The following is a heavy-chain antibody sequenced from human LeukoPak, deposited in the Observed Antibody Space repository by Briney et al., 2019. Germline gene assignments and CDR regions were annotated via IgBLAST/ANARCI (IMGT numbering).Heavy chain of an antibody. CDR2: IYHSGST. D-gene: IGHD3-22*01. J-gene: IGHJ3*02. Sequence: PSETLSLTCAVSGGAISGSNWWNWVRQPPGKGLEWIGEIYHSGSTNYNPSLKSRVTISVDKSKNQFSLKLSSVTAADTAVYYCARVGDSSGYYKGFDIWGQGTMVTVSS. V-gene: IGHV4-4*02. CDR1: GGAISGSNW. CDR3: ARVGDSSGYYKGFDI.